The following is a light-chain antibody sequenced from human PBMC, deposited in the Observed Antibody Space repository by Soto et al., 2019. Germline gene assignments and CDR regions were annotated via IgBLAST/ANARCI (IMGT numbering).Light chain of an antibody. Sequence: PGERATLSCRAGQSVTSNFLAWYQQKPGQAPRLLIYAASNRATGVPDRFSGGGSGTDFTLSISRLEPEDFAVYYCQQNGGAPRTFGQGTKVEIK. CDR2: AAS. V-gene: IGKV3-20*01. CDR3: QQNGGAPRT. CDR1: QSVTSNF. J-gene: IGKJ1*01.